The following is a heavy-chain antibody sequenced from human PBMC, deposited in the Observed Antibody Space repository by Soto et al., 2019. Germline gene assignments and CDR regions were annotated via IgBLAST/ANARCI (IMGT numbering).Heavy chain of an antibody. Sequence: SLXLSCVASGFTFSNYAMHWVRQAPGKGLGWVAVISSDGSEKYYLDSVRDRFTISRDNSKNTLYLQMNNLRPEDTAMYYCANSWTTLTTGFDFWGQGALVTVSS. CDR3: ANSWTTLTTGFDF. CDR1: GFTFSNYA. V-gene: IGHV3-30*18. J-gene: IGHJ4*02. D-gene: IGHD4-17*01. CDR2: ISSDGSEK.